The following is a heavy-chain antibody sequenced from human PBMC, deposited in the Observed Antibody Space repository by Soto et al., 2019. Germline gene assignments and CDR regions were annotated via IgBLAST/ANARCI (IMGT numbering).Heavy chain of an antibody. CDR2: ISSDGDIT. J-gene: IGHJ4*01. CDR1: GGPFREYS. D-gene: IGHD2-15*01. V-gene: IGHV3-64*04. CDR3: ASLPQGYLDRSGRLVEY. Sequence: PGGSLRLSCSASGGPFREYSSHLVRQAPGKGLQYVSTISSDGDITYYADSVKGRFTVSRDNTKKSLYLQMSNLRADDTAIYYCASLPQGYLDRSGRLVEYWGHGRRVTVS.